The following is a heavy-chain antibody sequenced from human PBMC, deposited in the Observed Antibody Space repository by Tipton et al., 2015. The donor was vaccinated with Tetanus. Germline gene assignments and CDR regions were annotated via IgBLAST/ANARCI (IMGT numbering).Heavy chain of an antibody. CDR1: GFTFSSYS. V-gene: IGHV3-13*04. Sequence: SLRLSCAASGFTFSSYSMNWVRQAPGKGLEWVSVIGAAGDTYYPGSVKGRFTISRENAKNSLYLQMNSLRAGDTAVYYCARSSGYSGLGYWGQGNLVTVSS. J-gene: IGHJ4*02. D-gene: IGHD3-22*01. CDR2: IGAAGDT. CDR3: ARSSGYSGLGY.